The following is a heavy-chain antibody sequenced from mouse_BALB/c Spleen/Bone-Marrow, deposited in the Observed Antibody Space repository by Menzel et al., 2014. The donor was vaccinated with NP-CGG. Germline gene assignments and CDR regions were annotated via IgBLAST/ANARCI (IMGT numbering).Heavy chain of an antibody. V-gene: IGHV2-6-7*01. D-gene: IGHD1-1*01. CDR3: ARSFTTVVATPFDY. CDR1: GFSLTGYG. J-gene: IGHJ2*01. CDR2: IWGDGST. Sequence: VKVVESGPGLVAPSQSLSITCTVSGFSLTGYGVNWVRQPPGKGLEWLGMIWGDGSTDYNSVLKSRLNISKDNSKSQAFLKMDSLQTDDTARYYCARSFTTVVATPFDYWGQGTTLTVSS.